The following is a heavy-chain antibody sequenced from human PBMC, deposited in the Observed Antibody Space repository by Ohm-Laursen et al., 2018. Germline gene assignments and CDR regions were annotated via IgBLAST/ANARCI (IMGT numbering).Heavy chain of an antibody. D-gene: IGHD3-10*01. Sequence: SLRLSCAASGFTFSNYAMHWVRQAPGKGLEWVSGISWNSDNIGYADSVKGRFTISRDNAKNSLYLQMNSLRAEDTALYYCARRAGRRVRGAHAFDIWGQGTMVTVSS. CDR1: GFTFSNYA. V-gene: IGHV3-9*01. CDR2: ISWNSDNI. J-gene: IGHJ3*02. CDR3: ARRAGRRVRGAHAFDI.